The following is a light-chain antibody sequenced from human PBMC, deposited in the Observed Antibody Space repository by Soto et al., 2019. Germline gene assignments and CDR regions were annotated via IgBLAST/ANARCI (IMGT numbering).Light chain of an antibody. V-gene: IGLV2-11*01. CDR3: FLYAGTYSYL. CDR2: DVS. Sequence: HSVLTQPRSVSGSPGQSVTISCTGTSSDVGAYNYVSWYQQHPGKAPKFMIYDVSKRPSGVPDRFSGSKSGNTASLTISGLQAEDEADYYCFLYAGTYSYLFGTGSQGHG. CDR1: SSDVGAYNY. J-gene: IGLJ1*01.